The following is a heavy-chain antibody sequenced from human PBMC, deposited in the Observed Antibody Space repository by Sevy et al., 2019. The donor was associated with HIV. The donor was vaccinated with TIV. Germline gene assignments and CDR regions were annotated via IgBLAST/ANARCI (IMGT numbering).Heavy chain of an antibody. Sequence: GGSLSLSCAAAGFAFYDYSMGWIRQAPGKGLEWVATLSFGCGKINYADSVKGRFTISRDNSKNSFYLQMDNLRVEDTAVYYCAREGCTRPHDYWGQGTRVTVSS. CDR3: AREGCTRPHDY. V-gene: IGHV3-23*01. J-gene: IGHJ4*02. D-gene: IGHD2-8*01. CDR1: GFAFYDYS. CDR2: LSFGCGKI.